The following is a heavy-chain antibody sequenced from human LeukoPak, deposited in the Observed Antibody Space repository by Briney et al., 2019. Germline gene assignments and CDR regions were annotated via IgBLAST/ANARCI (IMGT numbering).Heavy chain of an antibody. J-gene: IGHJ3*02. CDR3: ARADRVAAFSRAFDI. CDR1: GYTFTNYG. Sequence: ASVKVSCKASGYTFTNYGITWVRQAPGQGLEWMGWISASNGDTHYSEKFQDRITVTTDTSTSTAYMELRSLVSDDTAVYYCARADRVAAFSRAFDIWGQGTMVTVSS. CDR2: ISASNGDT. D-gene: IGHD2-15*01. V-gene: IGHV1-18*01.